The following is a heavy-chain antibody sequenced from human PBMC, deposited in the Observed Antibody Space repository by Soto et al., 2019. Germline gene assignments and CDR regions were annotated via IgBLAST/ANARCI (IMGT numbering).Heavy chain of an antibody. CDR2: ISRDGSTM. D-gene: IGHD2-21*01. CDR1: GVTLSNFG. V-gene: IGHV3-30*03. CDR3: VGEVASGY. Sequence: QVQLVESGGGVVQPGRSLRLSCAASGVTLSNFGLHWVRQAPGKGLEWVAVISRDGSTMLYADSVKGRFTISRDSSRNTLYLQMNSLRAEDTAVYRCVGEVASGYWGQGTLVTVSS. J-gene: IGHJ4*02.